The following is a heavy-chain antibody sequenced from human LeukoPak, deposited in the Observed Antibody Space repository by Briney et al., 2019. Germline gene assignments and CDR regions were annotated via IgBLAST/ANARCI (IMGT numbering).Heavy chain of an antibody. D-gene: IGHD3-3*01. CDR2: IIPIFGTA. Sequence: ASVKVSCKASRGTFSSYAISWVRQAPGQGLEWMGGIIPIFGTANYAQKFQGRVTITTDESTSTAYMELSSLRSEDTAVYYCARAYDFWSGSVGDWGEGTLVTVCS. CDR3: ARAYDFWSGSVGD. J-gene: IGHJ4*02. V-gene: IGHV1-69*05. CDR1: RGTFSSYA.